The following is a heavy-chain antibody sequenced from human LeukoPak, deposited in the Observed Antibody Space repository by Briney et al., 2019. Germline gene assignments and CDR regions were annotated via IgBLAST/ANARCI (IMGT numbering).Heavy chain of an antibody. V-gene: IGHV4-39*01. CDR1: GGSISSYY. Sequence: SETLSLTCTVSGGSISSYYWSWIRQPPGKGLEWIGSIYYSGSTYYNPSLKSRVTISADTSKNQFSLKLSSVTAADTAVYYCARRLVYFDYWGQGTLVTVSS. CDR3: ARRLVYFDY. D-gene: IGHD2-2*01. CDR2: IYYSGST. J-gene: IGHJ4*02.